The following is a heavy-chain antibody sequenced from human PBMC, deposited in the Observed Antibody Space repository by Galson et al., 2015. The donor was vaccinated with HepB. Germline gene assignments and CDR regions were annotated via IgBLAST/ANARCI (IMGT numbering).Heavy chain of an antibody. J-gene: IGHJ4*02. V-gene: IGHV1-3*01. Sequence: SVKVSCKASGYTFSTYAMHWVRQAPGQRLEWMGWIIAGNGNTKYSQKFQGRVTITRDTSASTAYMELSSLRSEDTAVYFCARAPFSGAGAIFDYWGQGTLVTVSS. D-gene: IGHD3-16*01. CDR3: ARAPFSGAGAIFDY. CDR1: GYTFSTYA. CDR2: IIAGNGNT.